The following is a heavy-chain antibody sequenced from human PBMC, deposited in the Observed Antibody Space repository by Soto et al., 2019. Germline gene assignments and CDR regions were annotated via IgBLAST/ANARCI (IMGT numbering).Heavy chain of an antibody. CDR2: ISSSGSTI. CDR3: ARDNSGFLEWFYGMDV. CDR1: GFTFSSYE. V-gene: IGHV3-48*03. Sequence: RGAPGLFSAASGFTFSSYEMNWVRQAPGKGLEWVSYISSSGSTIYYADSVKGRFTISRDNAKNSLYLQMNSLRAEDTAVYYCARDNSGFLEWFYGMDVRAQGPRSPSP. J-gene: IGHJ6*02. D-gene: IGHD3-3*01.